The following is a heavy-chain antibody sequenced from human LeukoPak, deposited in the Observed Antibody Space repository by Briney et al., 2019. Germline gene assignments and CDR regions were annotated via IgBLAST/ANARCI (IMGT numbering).Heavy chain of an antibody. J-gene: IGHJ6*02. CDR3: ARDPSGSYSAPSYGMDV. CDR2: IRSSGSTI. V-gene: IGHV3-11*01. D-gene: IGHD1-26*01. Sequence: GGSLRLSCAASGFTFSDYYMSWIRQAPGKGLEWVSSIRSSGSTIYYADSVKGRFTISRDNAKNSLYLQMSSLRAEDTVVYYCARDPSGSYSAPSYGMDVWGQGTTVTVSS. CDR1: GFTFSDYY.